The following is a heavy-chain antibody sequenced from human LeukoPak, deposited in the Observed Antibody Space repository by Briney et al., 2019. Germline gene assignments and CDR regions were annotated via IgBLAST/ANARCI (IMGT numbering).Heavy chain of an antibody. Sequence: SQTLSLTCAISGDSVSSNTAAWNWIRQSPSRGLEWLGRTYYRSKWYNDYAESVKSRISINPDTSKNQFFLHLNSVTPEDTPVYFCAWSGHFKEWFDPWGQGTLVTVSS. V-gene: IGHV6-1*01. CDR1: GDSVSSNTAA. D-gene: IGHD3-3*01. CDR3: AWSGHFKEWFDP. CDR2: TYYRSKWYN. J-gene: IGHJ5*02.